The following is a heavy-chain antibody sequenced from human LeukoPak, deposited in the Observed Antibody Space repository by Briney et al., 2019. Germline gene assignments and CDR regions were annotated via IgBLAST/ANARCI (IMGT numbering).Heavy chain of an antibody. CDR2: IYYHENT. Sequence: PSETLSLTCTVSGGSISSSSDYWGWIRQAPGKGREWIGSIYYHENTYYNSSLKSRVTISVDTSKNQFSLKLNSVTAADTAVYFCARRAYSAAYWKHFDYWGQGTLVTVSS. V-gene: IGHV4-39*01. D-gene: IGHD1-1*01. CDR3: ARRAYSAAYWKHFDY. J-gene: IGHJ4*02. CDR1: GGSISSSSDY.